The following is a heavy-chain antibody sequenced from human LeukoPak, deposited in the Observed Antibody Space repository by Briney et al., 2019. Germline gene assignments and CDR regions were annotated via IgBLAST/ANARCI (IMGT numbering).Heavy chain of an antibody. J-gene: IGHJ4*02. Sequence: GGSLSLFCAASGFPFYSYSMNYVREAPGKTLEGVSSISSSSSYIYYADSVKGRFTISRDNAKNSLYLQMDSLRAEDTAVYYCAREGYSGPEGLDYWGQGTLVTVSS. D-gene: IGHD5-12*01. CDR1: GFPFYSYS. V-gene: IGHV3-21*01. CDR3: AREGYSGPEGLDY. CDR2: ISSSSSYI.